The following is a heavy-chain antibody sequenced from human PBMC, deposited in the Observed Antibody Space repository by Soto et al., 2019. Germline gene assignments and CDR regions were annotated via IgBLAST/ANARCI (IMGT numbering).Heavy chain of an antibody. V-gene: IGHV1-46*01. CDR3: ASGITAMVMGLGY. CDR1: GYTFTSYY. Sequence: ASVKVSCKASGYTFTSYYMHWVLQAPGQGLEWMGIINPSGGSTSYAQKFQGRVTMTRDTSTSTVYMELSSLRSKDTAVYYCASGITAMVMGLGYWGQGTLVTVSS. CDR2: INPSGGST. D-gene: IGHD5-18*01. J-gene: IGHJ4*02.